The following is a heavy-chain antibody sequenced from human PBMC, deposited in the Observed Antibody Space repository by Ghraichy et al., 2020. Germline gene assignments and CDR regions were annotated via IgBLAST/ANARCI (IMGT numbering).Heavy chain of an antibody. CDR2: IKQDGSEK. CDR1: GFTFSSYW. Sequence: GESLRLSCAASGFTFSSYWMSWVRQAPGKGLEWVANIKQDGSEKYYVDSVKGRFTISRDNAKNSLYLQMNSLRAEDTAVYYCAREVGGYDFYYYYYYMDVWGKGTTVTVSS. D-gene: IGHD5-12*01. J-gene: IGHJ6*03. CDR3: AREVGGYDFYYYYYYMDV. V-gene: IGHV3-7*03.